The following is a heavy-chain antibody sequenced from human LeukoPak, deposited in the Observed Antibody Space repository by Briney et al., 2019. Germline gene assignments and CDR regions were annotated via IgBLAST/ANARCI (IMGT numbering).Heavy chain of an antibody. D-gene: IGHD2-15*01. Sequence: GGCLRLSCAASGFTFSSYAMSWVRQVPGKGLEWVSAISGSGSDTYYADSVKGRFIISRDDSKNTLFLQMNSLRDEDTAIYFCAKVHGWGRQLGYYFDYWGHGTLVTVSS. CDR1: GFTFSSYA. V-gene: IGHV3-23*01. CDR2: ISGSGSDT. CDR3: AKVHGWGRQLGYYFDY. J-gene: IGHJ4*01.